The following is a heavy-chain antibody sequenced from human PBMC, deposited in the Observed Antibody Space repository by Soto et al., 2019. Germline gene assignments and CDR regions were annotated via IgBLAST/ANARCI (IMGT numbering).Heavy chain of an antibody. CDR3: ATRFDYGGNSAAEGAFDI. D-gene: IGHD4-17*01. Sequence: HPGGSLRLSCAASGFTVSSNYMSWVRQAPGKGLEWVSVIYSGGSTYYADSVKGRFTISRDNSKNTLYLQMNSLRAEDTAVYYCATRFDYGGNSAAEGAFDIWGQGTMVTVSS. CDR1: GFTVSSNY. J-gene: IGHJ3*02. V-gene: IGHV3-53*01. CDR2: IYSGGST.